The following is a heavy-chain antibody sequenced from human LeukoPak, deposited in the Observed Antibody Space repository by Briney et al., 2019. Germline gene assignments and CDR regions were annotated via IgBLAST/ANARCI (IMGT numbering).Heavy chain of an antibody. D-gene: IGHD2-2*01. CDR1: GGSFSGYY. CDR2: INHSGST. J-gene: IGHJ4*02. V-gene: IGHV4-34*01. Sequence: PSETLSLTCAVYGGSFSGYYWSWIRQPPGKGLEWIGEINHSGSTNYNPSLKSRVTISVATSKNQFSLKVSSVTAADTAVYYCARHAREYPKLDYWGQGTLVTVSS. CDR3: ARHAREYPKLDY.